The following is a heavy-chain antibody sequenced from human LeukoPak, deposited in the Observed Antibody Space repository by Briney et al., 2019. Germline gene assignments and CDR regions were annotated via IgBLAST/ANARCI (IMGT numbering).Heavy chain of an antibody. J-gene: IGHJ4*02. CDR1: GFTFDDYT. Sequence: GGSLRLSCAASGFTFDDYTMHWVRQAPGKGLERVSLISWDGGSTYYADSVKGRFTISRDNSKNSLYLQMNSLRTEDTALYYCATGEPIAAAGTLDYWGQGTLVTVSS. CDR3: ATGEPIAAAGTLDY. V-gene: IGHV3-43*01. CDR2: ISWDGGST. D-gene: IGHD6-13*01.